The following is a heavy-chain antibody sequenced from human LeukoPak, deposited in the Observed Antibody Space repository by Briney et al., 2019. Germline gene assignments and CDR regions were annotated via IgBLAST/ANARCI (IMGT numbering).Heavy chain of an antibody. CDR1: GYTFTSYG. CDR3: ARTAAYCGGDCYSDFRYYYYYYMDV. D-gene: IGHD2-21*02. J-gene: IGHJ6*03. Sequence: GASVKVSCKASGYTFTSYGISWVRQAPGQGLEWMGWISAYNGNTNYAQKLQGRVTMTTDTSTSTAYMELRSLRSDDTAVYYCARTAAYCGGDCYSDFRYYYYYYMDVWGKGTTVTISS. V-gene: IGHV1-18*01. CDR2: ISAYNGNT.